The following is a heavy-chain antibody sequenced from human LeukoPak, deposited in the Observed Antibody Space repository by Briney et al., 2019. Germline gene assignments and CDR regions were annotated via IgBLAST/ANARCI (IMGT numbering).Heavy chain of an antibody. Sequence: SETLSLTCTVSGGSISISNYLWGWIRQPPGKGLELIGSIHYSGSTYYNPSLKSRVTTSVDTSKNQFSLKLSSVTAADTAVYYCARYLNMATTFYFDQWGQGTLVTVSS. CDR3: ARYLNMATTFYFDQ. J-gene: IGHJ4*02. CDR2: IHYSGST. D-gene: IGHD5-24*01. CDR1: GGSISISNYL. V-gene: IGHV4-39*01.